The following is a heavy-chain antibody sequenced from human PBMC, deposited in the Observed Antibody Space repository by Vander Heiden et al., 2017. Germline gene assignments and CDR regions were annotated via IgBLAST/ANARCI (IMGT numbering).Heavy chain of an antibody. CDR3: ARLSITGTTDAY. J-gene: IGHJ4*02. CDR2: IYYSGST. D-gene: IGHD1-20*01. CDR1: GGSISSSSYY. Sequence: QLQLQESGPGLVKPSETLSLTCTVSGGSISSSSYYWGWIRQLPGKGLEWIGNIYYSGSTYYNPSLKSRVTISVDTSKNQFSLKLSSVTAADTAVYYCARLSITGTTDAYWGQGTLVTVSS. V-gene: IGHV4-39*01.